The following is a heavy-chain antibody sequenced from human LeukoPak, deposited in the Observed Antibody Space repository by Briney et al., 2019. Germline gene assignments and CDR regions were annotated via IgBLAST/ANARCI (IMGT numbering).Heavy chain of an antibody. CDR2: IYYSGST. D-gene: IGHD4-17*01. CDR1: GGSISSYY. V-gene: IGHV4-59*01. J-gene: IGHJ4*02. CDR3: ASSTNYGDYEVLGY. Sequence: SETLSLTCTVSGGSISSYYWSWIRQPPGKGLEWIGYIYYSGSTNYNPSLKSRVTISVDTSKNQFSLKLSSVTAADTAVYYCASSTNYGDYEVLGYWGQGTLVTVSS.